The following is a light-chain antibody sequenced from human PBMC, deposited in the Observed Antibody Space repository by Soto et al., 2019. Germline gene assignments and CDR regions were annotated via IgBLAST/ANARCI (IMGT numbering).Light chain of an antibody. CDR1: QSVSSY. J-gene: IGKJ3*01. V-gene: IGKV3-11*01. CDR3: QQRSNWQFT. CDR2: DAS. Sequence: EIVLTLSPATLSLSPGERATLSCRASQSVSSYLAWYQQKPGQAPRLLIYDASNRATGIPARFSGSGSGTDFTLTLSSLEPEDFAVYYCQQRSNWQFTFGPGTKVDIK.